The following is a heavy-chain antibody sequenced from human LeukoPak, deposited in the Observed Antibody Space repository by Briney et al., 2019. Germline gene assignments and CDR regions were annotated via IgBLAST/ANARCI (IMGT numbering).Heavy chain of an antibody. Sequence: ASVKVSCKASGYRFTNYDVNWVRQASGQGPEWMGWMNPNTGTTGYAEQFQGRVTFSRDTSISTAYMEVSGPRSDDTAVYYCARGRLSLITATANFFDYWGQGTRVTVSS. D-gene: IGHD3-16*01. J-gene: IGHJ4*02. V-gene: IGHV1-8*03. CDR2: MNPNTGTT. CDR1: GYRFTNYD. CDR3: ARGRLSLITATANFFDY.